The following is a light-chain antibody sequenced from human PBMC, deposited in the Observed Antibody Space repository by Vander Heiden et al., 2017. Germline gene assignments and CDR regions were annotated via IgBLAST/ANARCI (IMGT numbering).Light chain of an antibody. V-gene: IGKV3-11*01. CDR2: DAS. CDR1: QSVSSY. J-gene: IGKJ5*01. CDR3: QQRSNWLIT. Sequence: EIVLTQSPATLSLSPGERATLSCRASQSVSSYLAWYQQKPGQAPRLLIYDASNRSTGIPARFSGSGSVTDFTLTISSLEPEHFAVYYCQQRSNWLITFGQGTQLEIK.